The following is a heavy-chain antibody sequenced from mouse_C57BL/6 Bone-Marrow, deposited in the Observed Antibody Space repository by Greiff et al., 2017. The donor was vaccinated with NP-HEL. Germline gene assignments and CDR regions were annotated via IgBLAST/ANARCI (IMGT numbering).Heavy chain of an antibody. J-gene: IGHJ1*03. Sequence: QVQLQQPGAELVKPGASVKMSCKASGYTFTSYWITWVKQRPGQGLEWIGDIYPGSGSTNYNEKFKSKATLTVDTSSSTAYMQLSSLTSEDSAVYYCARKKGYGSSFHWYFDVWGTGTTVTVSS. CDR2: IYPGSGST. CDR3: ARKKGYGSSFHWYFDV. V-gene: IGHV1-55*01. D-gene: IGHD1-1*01. CDR1: GYTFTSYW.